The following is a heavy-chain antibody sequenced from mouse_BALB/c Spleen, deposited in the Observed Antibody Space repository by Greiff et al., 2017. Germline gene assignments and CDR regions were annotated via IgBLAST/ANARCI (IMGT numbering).Heavy chain of an antibody. CDR3: AMGNDGYYYFDY. V-gene: IGHV1-87*01. CDR2: IYPGDGDT. J-gene: IGHJ2*01. D-gene: IGHD2-3*01. Sequence: VQVVESGAELARPGASVKLSCKASGYTFTSYWMQWVKQRPGQGLEWIGAIYPGDGDTRYTQKFKGKATLTADKSSSTAYMQLSSLASEDSAVYYCAMGNDGYYYFDYWGQGTTLTVSS. CDR1: GYTFTSYW.